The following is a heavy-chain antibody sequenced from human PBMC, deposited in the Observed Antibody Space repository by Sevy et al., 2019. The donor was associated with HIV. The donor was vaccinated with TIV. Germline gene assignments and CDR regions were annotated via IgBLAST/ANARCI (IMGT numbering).Heavy chain of an antibody. D-gene: IGHD2-15*01. J-gene: IGHJ6*02. V-gene: IGHV3-73*01. Sequence: GGSLRLSCEASGITFSASDMHWVRQASGKGLEWVGRIRSKANNYATAYSGSIKGRFTISRDDSKNTAYLQTNSLKIEDTAMYYCTRRYCNLSDCYHGMDVWGQGTTVTVSS. CDR3: TRRYCNLSDCYHGMDV. CDR2: IRSKANNYAT. CDR1: GITFSASD.